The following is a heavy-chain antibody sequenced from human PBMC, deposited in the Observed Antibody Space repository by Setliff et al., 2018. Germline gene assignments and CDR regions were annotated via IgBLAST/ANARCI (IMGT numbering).Heavy chain of an antibody. CDR3: AREMEAAGQRAFDI. V-gene: IGHV3-74*01. CDR1: GFTFSSYW. CDR2: VNTDGSST. J-gene: IGHJ3*02. D-gene: IGHD6-13*01. Sequence: PGGSLRLSCAASGFTFSSYWMHWVRQAPGKGLVWVSRVNTDGSSTTYADSVKGRFTMSRGNANNALYLQMNSLTAEDTAVYYCAREMEAAGQRAFDIWGQGTMVTVSS.